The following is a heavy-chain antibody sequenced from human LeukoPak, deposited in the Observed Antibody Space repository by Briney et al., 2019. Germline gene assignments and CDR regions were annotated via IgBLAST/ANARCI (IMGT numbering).Heavy chain of an antibody. V-gene: IGHV4-34*01. J-gene: IGHJ4*02. Sequence: PSETLSLTCAVYGGSFSGYYWSWIRQPPGKGLEWIGEINHSGSTNYNPSLKSRLTISVDTSKNLFSLKLSSVTAADTAVYYCARDSYGYGTDYWGQGTLVTVSS. D-gene: IGHD5-18*01. CDR2: INHSGST. CDR3: ARDSYGYGTDY. CDR1: GGSFSGYY.